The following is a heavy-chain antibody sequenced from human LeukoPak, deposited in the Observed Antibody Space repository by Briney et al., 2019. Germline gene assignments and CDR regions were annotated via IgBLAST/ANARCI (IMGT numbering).Heavy chain of an antibody. CDR2: IIPIFGTA. V-gene: IGHV1-69*13. J-gene: IGHJ3*02. Sequence: GASVKLSCKASGATDSSYAISWVRRAPGQRREWMGGIIPIFGTANYAQKFQCRITLTADECTSTAYMELSSLRSQDTAVYYCATHCSITGCYSDDAFDIWGQGTMVTVSS. CDR3: ATHCSITGCYSDDAFDI. D-gene: IGHD2-2*01. CDR1: GATDSSYA.